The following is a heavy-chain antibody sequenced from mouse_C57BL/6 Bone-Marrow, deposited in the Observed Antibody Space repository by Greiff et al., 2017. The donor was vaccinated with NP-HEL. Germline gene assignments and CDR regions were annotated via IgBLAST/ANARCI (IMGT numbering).Heavy chain of an antibody. CDR1: GYTFTSYG. CDR3: ARRNYGQYYFDY. V-gene: IGHV1-81*01. J-gene: IGHJ2*01. Sequence: VQLQQSGAELARPGASVKLSCKASGYTFTSYGISWVKQRTGQGLEWIGEIYPRSGNTYYNEKFKGKATLTADKSSSTAYMELRSLTSEDSAVYFCARRNYGQYYFDYWGQGTTLTVSS. CDR2: IYPRSGNT. D-gene: IGHD1-1*02.